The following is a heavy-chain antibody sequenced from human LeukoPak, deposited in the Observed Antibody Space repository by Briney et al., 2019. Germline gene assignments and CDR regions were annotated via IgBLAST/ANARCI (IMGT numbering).Heavy chain of an antibody. CDR3: ARDTWSDSSGYYYVEDY. CDR1: GYTFTSYY. V-gene: IGHV1-46*01. D-gene: IGHD3-22*01. Sequence: ASVKVSCKASGYTFTSYYMHWVRQAPGQGLEWMGIINPSGGSTSYAQKFQGRVTLTRDTSTSTVYMELSSLRSEDTAVYYCARDTWSDSSGYYYVEDYWGQGTLVTVSS. J-gene: IGHJ4*02. CDR2: INPSGGST.